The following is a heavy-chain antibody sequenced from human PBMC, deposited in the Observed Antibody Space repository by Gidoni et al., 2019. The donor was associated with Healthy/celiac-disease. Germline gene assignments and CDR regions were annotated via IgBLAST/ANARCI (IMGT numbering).Heavy chain of an antibody. J-gene: IGHJ6*04. CDR3: ARDLGGLLTGWGNV. CDR2: IYHSGST. D-gene: IGHD3-9*01. Sequence: QVQLQESGPGLVKPSEHLSLTCTVSGSSISSGYYWGWTRQPPGKGLEWIGSIYHSGSTYYNPSLKSRVTISVDTSKNQFSLKLNSVTAADTAVYYCARDLGGLLTGWGNVWGKGTTVTVSS. CDR1: GSSISSGYY. V-gene: IGHV4-38-2*02.